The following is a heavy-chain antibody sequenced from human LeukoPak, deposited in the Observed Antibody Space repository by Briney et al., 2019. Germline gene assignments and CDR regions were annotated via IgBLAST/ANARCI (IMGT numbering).Heavy chain of an antibody. CDR3: ARGTYSSSSAYYYYYMDV. CDR1: GYTFTGYY. D-gene: IGHD6-6*01. J-gene: IGHJ6*03. V-gene: IGHV1-2*02. Sequence: GASVKVSCKASGYTFTGYYMHWVRQAPGQGLEWMGWINPNSGGTNYAQKFQGRVTMTRDTSISTAYMELSRLRSDDTAVYYCARGTYSSSSAYYYYYMDVWGKGTTVTVSS. CDR2: INPNSGGT.